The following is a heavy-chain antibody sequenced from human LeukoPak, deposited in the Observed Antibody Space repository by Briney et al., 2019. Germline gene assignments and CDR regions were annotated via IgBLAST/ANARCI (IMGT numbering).Heavy chain of an antibody. J-gene: IGHJ6*02. V-gene: IGHV1-2*02. D-gene: IGHD3-3*01. CDR2: INPNSGGT. Sequence: ASVKVSCKASGYTFTSYDINWVRQAPGQGLEWMGWINPNSGGTNYAQKFQGRVTMTRDTSISTAYMELSRLRSDDTAVYYCARFSIFDYYYGMDVWGQGTTVTVSS. CDR1: GYTFTSYD. CDR3: ARFSIFDYYYGMDV.